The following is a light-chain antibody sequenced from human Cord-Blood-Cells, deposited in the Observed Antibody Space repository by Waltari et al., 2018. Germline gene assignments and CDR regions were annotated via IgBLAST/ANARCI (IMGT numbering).Light chain of an antibody. CDR2: AAS. J-gene: IGKJ1*01. Sequence: DIKMTQSPSSLSASVGHRVTITCRASQSISSYLNWYQQKPGKAPKLLIYAASSLQSGVPSRFSGSGSGTDFTLTISSLQPEDFATYYCQQSYSTTWTFGQGTKVDIK. V-gene: IGKV1-39*01. CDR3: QQSYSTTWT. CDR1: QSISSY.